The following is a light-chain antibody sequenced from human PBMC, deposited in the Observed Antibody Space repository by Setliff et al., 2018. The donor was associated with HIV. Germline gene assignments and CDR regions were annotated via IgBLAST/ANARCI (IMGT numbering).Light chain of an antibody. Sequence: ALTQPRSVSGSPGQSVTISCTGTSSDVGGYNYVSWYQQHPGKAPKLMIYDVSKRPSGVPDRFSGSKSGNTASLTISGLQAEDEADYYCCSYAGSYNWVFGGGTKVTVL. J-gene: IGLJ3*02. V-gene: IGLV2-11*01. CDR2: DVS. CDR1: SSDVGGYNY. CDR3: CSYAGSYNWV.